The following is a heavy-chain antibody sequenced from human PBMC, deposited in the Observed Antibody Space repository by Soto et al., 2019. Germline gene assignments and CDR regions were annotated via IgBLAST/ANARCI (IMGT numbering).Heavy chain of an antibody. V-gene: IGHV4-34*01. J-gene: IGHJ4*02. D-gene: IGHD2-2*01. CDR3: ARGRPRYCSSTSCYGVVDY. CDR2: INHSGST. Sequence: QVQLQQWGAGLLKPSETLSLTCAVYGGSFSGYYWSWIRQPPGKGLEWIGEINHSGSTNYNPSLKSRVTVSVDTSKNQFSLKLSSVTAADTAVYYCARGRPRYCSSTSCYGVVDYWGQGTLVTVSS. CDR1: GGSFSGYY.